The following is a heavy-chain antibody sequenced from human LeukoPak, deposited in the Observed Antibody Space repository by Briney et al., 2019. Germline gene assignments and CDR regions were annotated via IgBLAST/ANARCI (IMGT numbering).Heavy chain of an antibody. J-gene: IGHJ4*02. V-gene: IGHV1-69*13. CDR1: GGTFSNYA. Sequence: SVKVSCKASGGTFSNYAISWVRQAPGQGLEWMGGIIPIFGTANYAQKFQGRVTITADESTSTAYMELSSLRSEDTAVYYCARGGNSSSWYDYWGQGTLVTVSS. CDR3: ARGGNSSSWYDY. CDR2: IIPIFGTA. D-gene: IGHD6-13*01.